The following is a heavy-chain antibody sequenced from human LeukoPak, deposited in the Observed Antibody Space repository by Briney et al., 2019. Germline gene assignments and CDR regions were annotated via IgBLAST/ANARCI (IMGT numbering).Heavy chain of an antibody. J-gene: IGHJ4*02. CDR1: GGTFSSYA. Sequence: GASVKVSCKASGGTFSSYAISWVRQAPGQGLEWMGGIIPIFGTANYAQKFQGRVTITADESTSTAYMELSSLRSEDTAVYYCARSWSSGWYDDYWGQGTLVTVSS. CDR2: IIPIFGTA. CDR3: ARSWSSGWYDDY. D-gene: IGHD6-19*01. V-gene: IGHV1-69*01.